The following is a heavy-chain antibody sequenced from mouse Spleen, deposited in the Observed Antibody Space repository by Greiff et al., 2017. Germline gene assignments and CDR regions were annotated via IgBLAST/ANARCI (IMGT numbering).Heavy chain of an antibody. CDR2: ILPGSGST. CDR3: ARSYGYEGYAMDY. V-gene: IGHV1-9*01. J-gene: IGHJ4*01. D-gene: IGHD2-2*01. Sequence: QVQLKQPGAELVMPGASVKLSCKATGYTFTGYWIEWVKQRPGHGLEWIGEILPGSGSTNYNEKFKGKATFTADTSSNTAYMQLSSLTTEDSAIYYCARSYGYEGYAMDYWGQGTSVTVSS. CDR1: GYTFTGYW.